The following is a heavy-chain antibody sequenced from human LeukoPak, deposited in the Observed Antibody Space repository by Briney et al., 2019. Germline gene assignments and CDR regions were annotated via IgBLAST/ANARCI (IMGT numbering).Heavy chain of an antibody. D-gene: IGHD5-18*01. CDR1: GFTFSSYA. CDR3: ARRNGYVFPFDY. J-gene: IGHJ4*02. CDR2: ISGSGGST. Sequence: KPGVSLRLSCAASGFTFSSYAMSWVRQAPGKGLEWVSAISGSGGSTYYADSVKGRFTISRDNSKNTLYLQMNSLRAEDTAVYYCARRNGYVFPFDYWGQGTLVTVSS. V-gene: IGHV3-23*01.